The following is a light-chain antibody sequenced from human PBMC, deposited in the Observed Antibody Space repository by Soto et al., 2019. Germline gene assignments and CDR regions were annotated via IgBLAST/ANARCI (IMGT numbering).Light chain of an antibody. J-gene: IGKJ4*01. CDR3: MQSIQLPRT. V-gene: IGKV2D-29*01. CDR2: EVS. Sequence: EIVMTQSPATLSVSPGGRATLSCRASQSISGTLAWYLQKPGQPPQVLIYEVSNRFSGVPDRFSGSGSGTDFTLRISRVEAEDVGVYYCMQSIQLPRTFGGGTKVDI. CDR1: QSISGT.